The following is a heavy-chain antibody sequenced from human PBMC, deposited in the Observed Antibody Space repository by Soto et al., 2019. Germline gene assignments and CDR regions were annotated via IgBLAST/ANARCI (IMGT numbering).Heavy chain of an antibody. V-gene: IGHV3-43*01. Sequence: GGSLRLSCAASGFTFDDYTMHWVRQAPGKGLEWVSLISWDGGSTYYADSVKGRFTISRDNSKNSLYLQMNSLRTEDTALYYCAKGLNMLHGMDVWGQGTTVTVSS. CDR2: ISWDGGST. CDR3: AKGLNMLHGMDV. CDR1: GFTFDDYT. D-gene: IGHD2-8*01. J-gene: IGHJ6*02.